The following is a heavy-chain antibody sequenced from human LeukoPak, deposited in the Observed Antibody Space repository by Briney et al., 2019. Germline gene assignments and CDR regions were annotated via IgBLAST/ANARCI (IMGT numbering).Heavy chain of an antibody. CDR1: GFTFSSHA. J-gene: IGHJ4*02. V-gene: IGHV3-23*01. CDR3: AKDYCSSAICPADY. D-gene: IGHD6-13*01. Sequence: GGSLRLSCTASGFTFSSHAMSWVRQAAGKRLEWVSSISASGGTTFHSGSVKGRYTISRDNSKKVLYLQMNGLRVEDTAIYYCAKDYCSSAICPADYWGQGTQVTVSS. CDR2: ISASGGTT.